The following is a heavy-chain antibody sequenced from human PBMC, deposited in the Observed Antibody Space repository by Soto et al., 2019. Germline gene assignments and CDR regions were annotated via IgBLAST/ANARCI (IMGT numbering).Heavy chain of an antibody. V-gene: IGHV4-31*03. CDR2: ISYSGST. CDR1: GGSIKNSGYY. CDR3: GRDAVTKRDFYYYGMDV. D-gene: IGHD4-4*01. J-gene: IGHJ6*02. Sequence: QVQLQESGPGLVKPSQTLSLTCTVSGGSIKNSGYYWSWIRQHPEKGLERIGYISYSGSTDYAPSLKSRVNMSVDTSKNQFSLNLTSVTAADTAVYYCGRDAVTKRDFYYYGMDVWGRGTTVTVSS.